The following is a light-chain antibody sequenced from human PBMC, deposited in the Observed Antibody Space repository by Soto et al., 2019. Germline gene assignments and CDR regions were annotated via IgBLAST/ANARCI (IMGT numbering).Light chain of an antibody. CDR1: SSNIGSNY. CDR2: RNN. Sequence: QSVLTKPPSASGTPGQRVTISCSGSSSNIGSNYVYWYQQLPGTAPKLLIYRNNQRPSGVPDRFSGSKSGTSASLAISGLRSEDEADYYCAAWDDSLSNALFGGGTKVTVL. J-gene: IGLJ2*01. CDR3: AAWDDSLSNAL. V-gene: IGLV1-47*01.